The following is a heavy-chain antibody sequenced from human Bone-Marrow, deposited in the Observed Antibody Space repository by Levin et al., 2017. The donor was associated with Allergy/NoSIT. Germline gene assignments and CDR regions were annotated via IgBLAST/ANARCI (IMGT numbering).Heavy chain of an antibody. CDR1: GGSISSADYY. D-gene: IGHD4-17*01. CDR2: IYYSANT. Sequence: SQTLSLTCTVSGGSISSADYYWSWIRQPPGKGLEWIGFIYYSANTYYNPSLKSRLTISVDSSKSQFSLNLSSVTAADTAIYYCARGGTNYGDYDYYGMDVWGQGTTVTVSS. CDR3: ARGGTNYGDYDYYGMDV. J-gene: IGHJ6*02. V-gene: IGHV4-30-4*01.